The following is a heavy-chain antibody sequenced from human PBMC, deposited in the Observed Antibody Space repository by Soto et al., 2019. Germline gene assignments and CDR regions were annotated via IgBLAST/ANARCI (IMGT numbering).Heavy chain of an antibody. CDR1: GFTFSSYL. V-gene: IGHV3-30*03. J-gene: IGHJ6*03. CDR2: ISYDGSSK. Sequence: QVQLVESGGGVVQPGKSPRLSCAASGFTFSSYLMHWFRQAPGTGLEWVALISYDGSSKNYADSVNGRFTVSRDNSKNTLYLQMNSLRAEDTALYYCAFNWNDIYYMDVWGKGTTVTVSS. CDR3: AFNWNDIYYMDV. D-gene: IGHD1-1*01.